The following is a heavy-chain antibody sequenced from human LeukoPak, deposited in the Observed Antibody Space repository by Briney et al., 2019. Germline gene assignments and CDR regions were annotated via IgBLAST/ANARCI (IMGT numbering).Heavy chain of an antibody. CDR1: GGTFSSYA. V-gene: IGHV1-69*04. CDR3: ARAATVGNRAFDI. CDR2: IIPILGIA. J-gene: IGHJ3*02. D-gene: IGHD1-26*01. Sequence: GASVKVSCKASGGTFSSYAISWVRQAPGQGLEWMGRIIPILGIANYAQKFQGRVTITADKSTSTAYMELSSLRSEDTAVYYCARAATVGNRAFDIWGQGTMVTVSS.